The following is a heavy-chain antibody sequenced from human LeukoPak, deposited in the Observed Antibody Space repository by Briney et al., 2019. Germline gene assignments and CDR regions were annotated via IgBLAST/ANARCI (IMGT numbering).Heavy chain of an antibody. V-gene: IGHV3-23*01. D-gene: IGHD3-22*01. CDR3: ARVGRSGDNSGYRHCDF. Sequence: GGSLRLSCAVSGFTLTTYAMSWVRQAPGKGLEWVSAISGSGEATLYADSVKGRFSISRDTSKNTLFLQMNSLRAEDTAVYYCARVGRSGDNSGYRHCDFWGQGILVTVSS. CDR2: ISGSGEAT. J-gene: IGHJ4*02. CDR1: GFTLTTYA.